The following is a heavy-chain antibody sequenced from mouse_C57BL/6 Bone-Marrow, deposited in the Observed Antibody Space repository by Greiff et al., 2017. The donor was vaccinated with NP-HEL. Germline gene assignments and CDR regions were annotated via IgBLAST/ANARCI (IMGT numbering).Heavy chain of an antibody. V-gene: IGHV1-74*01. Sequence: QVQLQQPGAELVKPGASVKVSCNASGYTFTSYWMHWVKQRPGQGLGWIGRIHPSDSDTNYNQKFKGKATLTVDKSSSTAYMQLSSLTSEDSAVYYCAIPPPDYGNPFAYWGQGTLVTVSA. CDR2: IHPSDSDT. CDR3: AIPPPDYGNPFAY. J-gene: IGHJ3*01. CDR1: GYTFTSYW. D-gene: IGHD2-1*01.